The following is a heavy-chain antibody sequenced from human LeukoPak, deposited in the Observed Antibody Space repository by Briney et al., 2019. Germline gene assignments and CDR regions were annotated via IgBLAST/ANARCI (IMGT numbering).Heavy chain of an antibody. Sequence: GGSLRLSCAASGFTFSNYWMSWVRQAPGKGLEWVAIIKLDGSEKYYVDSVKGRFTISRDNAKNSLFLQMNSLRAEDTAVYYCARAVEMATISFGYWGQGTLVTVSS. V-gene: IGHV3-7*01. CDR3: ARAVEMATISFGY. CDR1: GFTFSNYW. CDR2: IKLDGSEK. D-gene: IGHD5-24*01. J-gene: IGHJ4*02.